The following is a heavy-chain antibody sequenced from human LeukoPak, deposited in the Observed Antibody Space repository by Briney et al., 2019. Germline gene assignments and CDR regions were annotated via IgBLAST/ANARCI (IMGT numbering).Heavy chain of an antibody. CDR3: ARGLALGLTVTPKAFDY. D-gene: IGHD4-11*01. J-gene: IGHJ4*02. CDR1: GFTFGDYT. Sequence: GRSLRLSCTASGFTFGDYTMNWVRQAPGKGLEWISYISNSGSPIYYADSVEGRFTISRDKDKSSLYLQMNSLAADDTAVYYCARGLALGLTVTPKAFDYWGQGTLVTVSS. V-gene: IGHV3-48*01. CDR2: ISNSGSPI.